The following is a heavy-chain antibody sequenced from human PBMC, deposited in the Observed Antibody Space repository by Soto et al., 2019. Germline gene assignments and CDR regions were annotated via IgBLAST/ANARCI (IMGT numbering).Heavy chain of an antibody. J-gene: IGHJ4*02. V-gene: IGHV3-30-3*01. CDR2: VSFDGSNK. Sequence: QVQLVECGGGVVQPGRSLRLSCAASGFTFSTHAMHWVRQAPGKGLECVAIVSFDGSNKYYADSVKGRFTISRDNSKHTLYLQMSGLTPEDTAVYYCARDQTGITTTGGGRIDHWGQGTLVTVSS. CDR3: ARDQTGITTTGGGRIDH. D-gene: IGHD1-20*01. CDR1: GFTFSTHA.